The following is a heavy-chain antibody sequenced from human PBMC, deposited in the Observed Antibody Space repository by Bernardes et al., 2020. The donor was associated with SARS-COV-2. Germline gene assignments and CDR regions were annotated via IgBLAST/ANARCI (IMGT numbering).Heavy chain of an antibody. CDR1: GFTFNNFG. V-gene: IGHV3-30*18. Sequence: GRSLRLSCEASGFTFNNFGMHWVRQAPGKGLEWVAVISYEGSIQHYAESETGRFTISRDSSKNTVYLQMNTLRPEDTAVYYSAKLRSVLWIHPYYNAMDAWGQGTTVTVSS. D-gene: IGHD2-2*01. J-gene: IGHJ6*02. CDR2: ISYEGSIQ. CDR3: AKLRSVLWIHPYYNAMDA.